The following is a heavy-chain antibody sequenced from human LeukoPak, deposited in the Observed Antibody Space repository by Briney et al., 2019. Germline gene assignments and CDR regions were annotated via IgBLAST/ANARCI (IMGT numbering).Heavy chain of an antibody. D-gene: IGHD6-13*01. V-gene: IGHV1-2*04. Sequence: GSVKVSCKASGYTFTGYYMHWVRQAPGQGLEWVGWINPNSGGTNYAQKFQGWVTMTRDTSISTAYMELSRLRSDDPAVYYCARGPGIAAAGTRYYFDYWGQGTLVTVSS. CDR2: INPNSGGT. J-gene: IGHJ4*02. CDR3: ARGPGIAAAGTRYYFDY. CDR1: GYTFTGYY.